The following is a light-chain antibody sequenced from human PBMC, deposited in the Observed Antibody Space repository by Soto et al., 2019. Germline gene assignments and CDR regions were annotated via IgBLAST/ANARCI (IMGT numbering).Light chain of an antibody. CDR2: GDS. CDR1: SSNIGANYD. CDR3: QSYDSSLRGWV. V-gene: IGLV1-40*01. Sequence: QSVLTQPPSVSGAPGQRVTISCTGSSSNIGANYDVHWYQHLPGTATKLLISGDSNRPSGVPDRFSVSKSGTSASLGITGLQAEDEADYYCQSYDSSLRGWVFGGGTKLTVL. J-gene: IGLJ3*02.